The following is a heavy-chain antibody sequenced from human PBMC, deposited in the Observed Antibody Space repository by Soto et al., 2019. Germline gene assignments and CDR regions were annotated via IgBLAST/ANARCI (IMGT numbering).Heavy chain of an antibody. D-gene: IGHD6-13*01. Sequence: QVQLQESGPGLVKPSQTLSLTCTVSGGSISSGGYYWSWIRQHPGKGLEWIGYIYYSGSTYYNPSLKRRVTISVDPSKNQCSLKLSSVTAADTAVYYCAREGSSWTFDYWGQGTLVTVSS. CDR2: IYYSGST. J-gene: IGHJ4*02. CDR3: AREGSSWTFDY. CDR1: GGSISSGGYY. V-gene: IGHV4-31*03.